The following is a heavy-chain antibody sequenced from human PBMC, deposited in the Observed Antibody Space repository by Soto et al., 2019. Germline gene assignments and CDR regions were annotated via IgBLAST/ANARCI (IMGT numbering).Heavy chain of an antibody. J-gene: IGHJ3*02. Sequence: QVQLQQWAAGLLKPSDTLSLTCPVNGGSFSGYYWSWIRQPPGKGREWIGEINHSGSTNYNPSLKSRVTISVDTSKNQFSLTLSSVTAADTAVYYCAGTHIVVVVAATQNHDAFDIWGQGTMVTVSS. D-gene: IGHD2-15*01. CDR3: AGTHIVVVVAATQNHDAFDI. CDR2: INHSGST. V-gene: IGHV4-34*01. CDR1: GGSFSGYY.